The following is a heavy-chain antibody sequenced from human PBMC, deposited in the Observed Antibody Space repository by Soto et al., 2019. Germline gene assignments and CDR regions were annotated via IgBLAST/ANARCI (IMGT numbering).Heavy chain of an antibody. Sequence: GSLRLSCSVSGFTFSAYWMHWVRQVPGKVLTWVSRISDDGSTATYADSVKGRFVISRDNAKNSLYLEMNTLRADDSGLYYCARGPRVSSTGTGAHWGRGXLVTVYS. J-gene: IGHJ4*02. V-gene: IGHV3-74*01. CDR1: GFTFSAYW. CDR2: ISDDGSTA. D-gene: IGHD1-1*01. CDR3: ARGPRVSSTGTGAH.